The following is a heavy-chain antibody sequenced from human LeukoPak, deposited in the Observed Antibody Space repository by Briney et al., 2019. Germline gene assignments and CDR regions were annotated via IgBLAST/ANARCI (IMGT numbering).Heavy chain of an antibody. CDR1: GFTFSSSW. CDR2: IKQDGSKK. CDR3: SRGMGEI. V-gene: IGHV3-7*04. J-gene: IGHJ3*02. Sequence: GGSLRLSCTASGFTFSSSWMTWVRQAPGKGLEWVANIKQDGSKKYYVDSVKGRFTISGDNAKNSLYLQMNSLRAEDTAVYYCSRGMGEIWGQGTMVTVSS.